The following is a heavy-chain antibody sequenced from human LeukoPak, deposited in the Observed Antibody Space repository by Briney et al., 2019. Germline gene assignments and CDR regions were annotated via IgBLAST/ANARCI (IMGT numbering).Heavy chain of an antibody. J-gene: IGHJ4*02. Sequence: GGSLRLSCAASGFTFSSYAMHWVRQAPGKGLEWVAVISYDGSNIYYADSVKGRFTISRDNSKNTLYLQMNSLRAEDTAVYYCVRPSSYDYVWGSYDYWGQGTLVTVSS. CDR3: VRPSSYDYVWGSYDY. V-gene: IGHV3-30-3*01. CDR1: GFTFSSYA. D-gene: IGHD3-16*01. CDR2: ISYDGSNI.